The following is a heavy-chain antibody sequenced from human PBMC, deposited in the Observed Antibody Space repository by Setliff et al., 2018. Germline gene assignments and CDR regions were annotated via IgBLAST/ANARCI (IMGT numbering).Heavy chain of an antibody. CDR1: GYTFTDYA. J-gene: IGHJ5*02. CDR2: INVGNGNT. V-gene: IGHV1-3*01. CDR3: ARDFRRISIYGVDENEKGFDP. Sequence: GASVKVSCKASGYTFTDYAIQWVQQAPGQRLEWVGWINVGNGNTKYSQKLQGRVTMTRVTSASTAYMELSGLRSEDTAVYYCARDFRRISIYGVDENEKGFDPWGQGTLVTVSS. D-gene: IGHD3-3*01.